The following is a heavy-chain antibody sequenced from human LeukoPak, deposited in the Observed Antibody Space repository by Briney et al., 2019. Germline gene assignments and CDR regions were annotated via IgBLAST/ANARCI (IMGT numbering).Heavy chain of an antibody. J-gene: IGHJ4*02. CDR3: AKRRITIFGVVRGDFDY. CDR1: GFTFGDYA. D-gene: IGHD3-3*01. CDR2: IRSKAYDEST. Sequence: PGGSLRLSCTASGFTFGDYAMSWFRQAPGKGLEWVGFIRSKAYDESTQYAASVKGRFSISRDDSKSIAYLHMNSLRAEDTAVYYCAKRRITIFGVVRGDFDYWGQGTLVTVSS. V-gene: IGHV3-49*03.